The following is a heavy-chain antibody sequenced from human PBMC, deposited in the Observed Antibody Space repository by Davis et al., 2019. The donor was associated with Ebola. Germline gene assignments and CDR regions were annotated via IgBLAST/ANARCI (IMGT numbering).Heavy chain of an antibody. CDR3: ARSYSSGWLRVDY. CDR1: GGSISSSSYY. D-gene: IGHD6-19*01. Sequence: MPSETLSLTCTVSGGSISSSSYYWGWIRQPPGKGLEWIGSIYYSGSTYYNPSLKSRVTISVDTSKNQFSLKLSSVTAADTAVYYCARSYSSGWLRVDYWGQGTLVTVSS. V-gene: IGHV4-39*01. CDR2: IYYSGST. J-gene: IGHJ4*02.